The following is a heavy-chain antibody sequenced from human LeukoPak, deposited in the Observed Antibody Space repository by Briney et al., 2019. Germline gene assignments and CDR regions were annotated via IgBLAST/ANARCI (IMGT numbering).Heavy chain of an antibody. CDR3: ATVIEMATIGFDY. Sequence: ASVKVSCKFSGYTLTELSMHWVRQAPGKGLEWMGGFDPEDGETIYAQKFQGRVTMTEDTSTDTAYMELSSLRSEDTAVYYCATVIEMATIGFDYWGQGILDTVSS. CDR2: FDPEDGET. J-gene: IGHJ4*02. V-gene: IGHV1-24*01. CDR1: GYTLTELS. D-gene: IGHD5-24*01.